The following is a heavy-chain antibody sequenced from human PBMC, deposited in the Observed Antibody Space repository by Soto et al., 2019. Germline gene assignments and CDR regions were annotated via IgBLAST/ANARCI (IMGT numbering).Heavy chain of an antibody. J-gene: IGHJ4*02. CDR1: GFTFDDYT. CDR2: ISWDGGST. CDR3: ANLQPGYSSGWHENFDY. V-gene: IGHV3-43*01. Sequence: EVQLVESGGVVVQPGGSLRLSCAASGFTFDDYTMHWVRQAPGKGLEWVSLISWDGGSTYYADSVKGRFTISRDNSKNSLYLQMNSLRTEDTDLYYCANLQPGYSSGWHENFDYWGQGTLVTVSS. D-gene: IGHD6-19*01.